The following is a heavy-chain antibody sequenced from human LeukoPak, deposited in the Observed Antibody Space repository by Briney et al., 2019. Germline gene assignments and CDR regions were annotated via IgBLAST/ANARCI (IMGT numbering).Heavy chain of an antibody. CDR1: GGSISSSSYY. CDR3: SSNLRSGSYPFDY. CDR2: INHSGST. Sequence: SSETLSLTCTVSGGSISSSSYYWSWIRQPPGKGLEWIGEINHSGSTNYNPSLKSRVTISVDTSKNQFSLKLSSVTAADTAVYYCSSNLRSGSYPFDYWGQGTLVTVSS. V-gene: IGHV4-39*07. J-gene: IGHJ4*02. D-gene: IGHD3-10*01.